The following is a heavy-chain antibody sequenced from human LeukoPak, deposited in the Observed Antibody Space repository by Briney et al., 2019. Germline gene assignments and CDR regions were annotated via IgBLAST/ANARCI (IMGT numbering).Heavy chain of an antibody. J-gene: IGHJ4*02. CDR3: ARDGSASSAYYSAQYYFDY. CDR1: GFTVSTNY. D-gene: IGHD3-22*01. CDR2: IYSGGST. V-gene: IGHV3-53*01. Sequence: GGSLRLSCAASGFTVSTNYMSWVRQAPGKGLEWVSVIYSGGSTYYAYSVKGRFTISRDNSKNTLYLQMNSLRAEDTAVYYCARDGSASSAYYSAQYYFDYWGQGTLVTVSS.